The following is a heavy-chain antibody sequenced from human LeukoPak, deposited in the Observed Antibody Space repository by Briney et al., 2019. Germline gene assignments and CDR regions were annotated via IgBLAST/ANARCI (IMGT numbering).Heavy chain of an antibody. D-gene: IGHD5-18*01. CDR3: GSPGPAMDDYYYYGMDV. CDR2: ISSSGSTI. J-gene: IGHJ6*02. CDR1: GFTFSDYY. Sequence: PGGSLRLSCAASGFTFSDYYMSWIRQAPGKGLEWVSYISSSGSTIYYADSVKGRFTISRDNAKNSLYLQMNSLRAEDTAVYYWGSPGPAMDDYYYYGMDVGAQGTTVPVS. V-gene: IGHV3-11*01.